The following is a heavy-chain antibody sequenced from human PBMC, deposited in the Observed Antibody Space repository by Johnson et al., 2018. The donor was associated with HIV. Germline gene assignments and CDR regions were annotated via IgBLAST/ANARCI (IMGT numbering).Heavy chain of an antibody. J-gene: IGHJ3*02. D-gene: IGHD1-26*01. Sequence: QVQLVESGGGVVQPGGSLRLSCAASGFTFSSYGMHWVRQAPGKGLEWVAFIRYDGSNKYYADSVKGLFTISRDNSKNTLYLQMNSLRAEDTAVYYCAKDPYSGSPIDIWGQGTMVTVSS. CDR2: IRYDGSNK. CDR3: AKDPYSGSPIDI. CDR1: GFTFSSYG. V-gene: IGHV3-30*02.